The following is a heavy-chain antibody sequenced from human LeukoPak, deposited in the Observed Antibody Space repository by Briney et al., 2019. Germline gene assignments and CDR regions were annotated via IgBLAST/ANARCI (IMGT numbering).Heavy chain of an antibody. V-gene: IGHV3-23*01. CDR2: ISGSGGST. CDR3: AKAFAGAGTYPKYYYGMDV. Sequence: PGGSLRLSCAASGFTFSSYAMSWVRQAPGKGLEWVSAISGSGGSTYYADSVKGRFTISRDNSKNTLYLQMNSLRAEDTAVYYCAKAFAGAGTYPKYYYGMDVLGQGTTVTVSS. J-gene: IGHJ6*02. CDR1: GFTFSSYA. D-gene: IGHD6-19*01.